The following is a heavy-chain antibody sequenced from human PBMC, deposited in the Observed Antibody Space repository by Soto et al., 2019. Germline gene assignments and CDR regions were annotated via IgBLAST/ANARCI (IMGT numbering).Heavy chain of an antibody. D-gene: IGHD3-16*02. CDR3: ARVGKAVRYLDS. CDR2: IYSGGST. Sequence: EVQLVESGGGLIQPGGSLRLSCAASGFTVSNNYMSWVRQAPGKGLEWVSVIYSGGSTYYADSVEGRFTISRDNSKNTLYLQMNSLTPEDTAVYCCARVGKAVRYLDSWGQGTLVTVSS. CDR1: GFTVSNNY. J-gene: IGHJ4*02. V-gene: IGHV3-53*01.